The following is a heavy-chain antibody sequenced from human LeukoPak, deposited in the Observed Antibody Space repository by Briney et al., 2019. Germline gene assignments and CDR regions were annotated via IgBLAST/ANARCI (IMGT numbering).Heavy chain of an antibody. Sequence: ASVKVSCKASGYTFTSYGISWVRQAPGQGPEWMGWISAYNGNTNYAQKLQGRVTMTTDTSTSTAYMELRSLRSDDTAVYYCARDVHYYDSSGYYLSFGYWGQGTLVTVSS. V-gene: IGHV1-18*01. CDR2: ISAYNGNT. CDR3: ARDVHYYDSSGYYLSFGY. J-gene: IGHJ4*02. CDR1: GYTFTSYG. D-gene: IGHD3-22*01.